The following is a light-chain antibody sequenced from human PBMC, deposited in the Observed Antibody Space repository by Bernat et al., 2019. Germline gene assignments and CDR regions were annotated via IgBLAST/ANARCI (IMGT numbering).Light chain of an antibody. J-gene: IGLJ3*02. V-gene: IGLV2-14*03. Sequence: QSALTQPASVSGSPGQSITLSCTGTSSDIGNTNYISWYQQQPGKAPKLIIYDVTDRPSGVSNRFSGSKSGNTASLTISGFQPEDESHYYCASYTTTNTLVFGGGTKLTVL. CDR3: ASYTTTNTLV. CDR1: SSDIGNTNY. CDR2: DVT.